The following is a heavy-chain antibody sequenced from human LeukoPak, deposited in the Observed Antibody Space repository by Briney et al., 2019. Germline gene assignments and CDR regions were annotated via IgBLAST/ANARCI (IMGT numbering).Heavy chain of an antibody. D-gene: IGHD2-21*02. CDR3: ARESRGDCYFDY. J-gene: IGHJ4*02. Sequence: GGSLRLSCSASGFTFSSYAMHWVRQAPGKGLEWVAVIPYDGSSKYYADSVRGRFTISRDNSKNTLYLQMDTLRAEDTAVYYCARESRGDCYFDYWGQGTLVTVSS. V-gene: IGHV3-30-3*01. CDR2: IPYDGSSK. CDR1: GFTFSSYA.